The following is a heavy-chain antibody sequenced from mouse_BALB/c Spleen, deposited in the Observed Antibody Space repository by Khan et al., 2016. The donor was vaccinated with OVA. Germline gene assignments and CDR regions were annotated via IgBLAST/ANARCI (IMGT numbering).Heavy chain of an antibody. Sequence: VRLQQSGPELVKPGASVKISCKASGYTFTDYNMHWVKQSHGLSLEWIGYIYPYNGGTGYYQKFKSKATLTVDNSSSTAYMELRSLTSEDSAVYYCARSRGPGYDYCFDYWGQGTTLTVSS. CDR3: ARSRGPGYDYCFDY. CDR1: GYTFTDYN. V-gene: IGHV1S29*02. J-gene: IGHJ2*01. CDR2: IYPYNGGT. D-gene: IGHD2-4*01.